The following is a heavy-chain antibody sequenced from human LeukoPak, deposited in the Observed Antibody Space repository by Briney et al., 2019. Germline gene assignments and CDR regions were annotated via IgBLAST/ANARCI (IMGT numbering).Heavy chain of an antibody. CDR1: GFTFSSYA. V-gene: IGHV3-23*01. CDR2: ISGSGGST. D-gene: IGHD5-18*01. CDR3: AKERGYSYALKGGFDY. J-gene: IGHJ4*02. Sequence: GRSLRLSCAASGFTFSSYAMSWVRQAPGKGLEWVSAISGSGGSTYYADSVKGRFTISRDNAKNSLYLQMNSLRAEDTALYYCAKERGYSYALKGGFDYWGQGTLVTASS.